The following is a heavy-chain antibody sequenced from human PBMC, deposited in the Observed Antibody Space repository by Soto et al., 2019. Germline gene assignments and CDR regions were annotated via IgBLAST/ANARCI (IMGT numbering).Heavy chain of an antibody. J-gene: IGHJ6*02. V-gene: IGHV1-18*01. CDR1: GYTFTSYG. CDR2: ISAYNGNT. Sequence: GASVKVSCKASGYTFTSYGISWVRQAPGKGLEWMGWISAYNGNTNYAQKLQGRVTMTTDTSTSTAYMELRSLRSDDTAVYYCARSATMVRGPHHDYHYGMDVWGQGTTVTVSS. D-gene: IGHD3-10*01. CDR3: ARSATMVRGPHHDYHYGMDV.